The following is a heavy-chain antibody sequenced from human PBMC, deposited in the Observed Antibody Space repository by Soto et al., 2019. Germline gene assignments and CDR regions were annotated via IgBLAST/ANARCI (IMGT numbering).Heavy chain of an antibody. CDR3: ARDHFWSGYYRGPWFDP. J-gene: IGHJ5*02. D-gene: IGHD3-3*01. CDR1: GFTFSSYS. CDR2: ISSSSSYI. Sequence: PGGSLRLSCAASGFTFSSYSMNWVRQAPGKGLEWVSSISSSSSYIYYADSVKGRFTISRDNAKNSLYLQMNSLRAEDTAVYYCARDHFWSGYYRGPWFDPWGQGTLVTVSS. V-gene: IGHV3-21*01.